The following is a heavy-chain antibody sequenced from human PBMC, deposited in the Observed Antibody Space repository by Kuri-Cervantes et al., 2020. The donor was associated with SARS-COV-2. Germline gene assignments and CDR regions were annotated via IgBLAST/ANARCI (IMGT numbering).Heavy chain of an antibody. J-gene: IGHJ4*02. CDR3: TTAPDYGDYVGPDY. V-gene: IGHV3-15*07. Sequence: GGSLRLSCAASGFIFSNFWMNWVRQAPGKGLEWVGRIKSKTDGGTTDYAAPVKGRFTISRDDSKNTLYLQMNSLKTEVTAVYYCTTAPDYGDYVGPDYWGQGTLVTVSS. D-gene: IGHD4-17*01. CDR2: IKSKTDGGTT. CDR1: GFIFSNFW.